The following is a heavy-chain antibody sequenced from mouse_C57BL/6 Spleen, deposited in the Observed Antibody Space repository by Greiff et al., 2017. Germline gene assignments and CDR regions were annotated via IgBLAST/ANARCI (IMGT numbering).Heavy chain of an antibody. CDR1: GYAFSSSW. V-gene: IGHV1-82*01. CDR3: ARNWEFAY. D-gene: IGHD4-1*01. J-gene: IGHJ3*01. CDR2: IYPGDGDT. Sequence: VQLQQSGPELVKPGASVKISCKASGYAFSSSWMNWVKQRPGKGLEWIGRIYPGDGDTNYNGKFKGKATLTADKSYSTAYMQLSSLTSEASAVYFCARNWEFAYWGQGTLVTVSA.